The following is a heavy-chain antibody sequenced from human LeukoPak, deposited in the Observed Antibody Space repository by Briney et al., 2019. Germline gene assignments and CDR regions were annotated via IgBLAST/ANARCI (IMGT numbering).Heavy chain of an antibody. Sequence: GGSLRLSCAVSGITLTNYGITWVRQAPGKGLEWVAGISDTGGRTNYADSVKGRFTISRDNPKTTLYLQMNSLRAEDTAVYFCAKRGVVIRVILVGFHKEAYYFDSWGQGALVTVSS. J-gene: IGHJ4*02. D-gene: IGHD3-22*01. CDR3: AKRGVVIRVILVGFHKEAYYFDS. CDR1: GITLTNYG. V-gene: IGHV3-23*01. CDR2: ISDTGGRT.